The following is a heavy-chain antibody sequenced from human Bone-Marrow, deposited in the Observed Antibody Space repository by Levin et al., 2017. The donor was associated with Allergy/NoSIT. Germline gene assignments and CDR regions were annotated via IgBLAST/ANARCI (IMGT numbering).Heavy chain of an antibody. CDR3: ARVGSGSYYIDH. V-gene: IGHV3-48*03. CDR1: GFTFSDYE. CDR2: ISTTKTAM. J-gene: IGHJ4*02. D-gene: IGHD1-26*01. Sequence: GESLKISCEASGFTFSDYEMTWVRQAPGKGLEWLSYISTTKTAMYYGESVKGRITVSRDNAKKSLYLVMNTVRADDTAVYYCARVGSGSYYIDHWGQGTLVTVSS.